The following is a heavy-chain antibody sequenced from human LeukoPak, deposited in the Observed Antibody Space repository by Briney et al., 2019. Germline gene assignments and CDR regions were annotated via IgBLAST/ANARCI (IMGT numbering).Heavy chain of an antibody. J-gene: IGHJ4*02. CDR3: ATDYDSSGSRIKAVDY. D-gene: IGHD3-22*01. Sequence: GGSRRLSWPPSGFTFTDYWMHWVRQPPGKGLGWVSRINSDGSNTMYANSGKGRFTISRDNAKNSLYLQMNSLRAEDTAVYYCATDYDSSGSRIKAVDYWGQGTLVTVSS. V-gene: IGHV3-74*03. CDR2: INSDGSNT. CDR1: GFTFTDYW.